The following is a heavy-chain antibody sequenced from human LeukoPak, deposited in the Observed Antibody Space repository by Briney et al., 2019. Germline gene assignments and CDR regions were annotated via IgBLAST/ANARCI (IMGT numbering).Heavy chain of an antibody. V-gene: IGHV1-2*02. CDR2: INPNSGRT. CDR3: ARGGFVQAVVTAIDY. D-gene: IGHD2-21*02. CDR1: GHTFTDYY. J-gene: IGHJ4*02. Sequence: ASVKVSCKASGHTFTDYYMHWVRQAPGQGLEWMGWINPNSGRTNYAQKFQGRFTMTRDTSVSTAYMEVIRLIPDDTAVYYCARGGFVQAVVTAIDYWGQGTLVTVSS.